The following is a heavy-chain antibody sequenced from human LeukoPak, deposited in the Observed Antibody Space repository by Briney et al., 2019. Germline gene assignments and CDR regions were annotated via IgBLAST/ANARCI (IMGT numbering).Heavy chain of an antibody. D-gene: IGHD6-19*01. CDR2: IIPILGIA. CDR1: GGTFSSYT. Sequence: SVKVSCKASGGTFSSYTISWVRQAPGQGLEWMGRIIPILGIANYAQEFQGRVTITADKSTNTAYRELSSLISEDTTVYYCARVWSGGWYGDYYYMDVWGKGTTVTVSS. J-gene: IGHJ6*03. V-gene: IGHV1-69*02. CDR3: ARVWSGGWYGDYYYMDV.